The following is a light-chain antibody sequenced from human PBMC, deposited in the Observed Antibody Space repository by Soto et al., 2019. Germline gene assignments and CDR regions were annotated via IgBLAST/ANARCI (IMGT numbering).Light chain of an antibody. CDR3: QQFHIYPLS. CDR2: DAS. J-gene: IGKJ4*01. Sequence: AIPLTQSPSSLSASVGDRVTITCRASQGIFSALAWYQQRPGKAPELLIYDASTLRSGVPSRFGGSGSGTDFTLTIGSLQPEDAATYYCQQFHIYPLSFGGGTKVEIK. V-gene: IGKV1-13*02. CDR1: QGIFSA.